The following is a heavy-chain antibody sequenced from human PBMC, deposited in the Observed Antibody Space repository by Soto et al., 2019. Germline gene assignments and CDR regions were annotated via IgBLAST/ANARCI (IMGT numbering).Heavy chain of an antibody. CDR2: IYYSGST. Sequence: LSLTCTASGGSISSYYWSWIRQPPGKGLEWIGYIYYSGSTNYNPSLKSRVTISVDTSKNQFSLKLSSVTAADTAVYYCARASRTHYYDSSGYYYFDYWGQGTLVTVSS. J-gene: IGHJ4*02. V-gene: IGHV4-59*01. CDR3: ARASRTHYYDSSGYYYFDY. D-gene: IGHD3-22*01. CDR1: GGSISSYY.